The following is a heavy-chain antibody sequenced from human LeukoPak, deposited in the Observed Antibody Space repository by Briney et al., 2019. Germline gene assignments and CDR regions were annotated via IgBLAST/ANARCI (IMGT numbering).Heavy chain of an antibody. D-gene: IGHD3-16*01. J-gene: IGHJ4*02. CDR1: GGSFSGYY. V-gene: IGHV4-34*01. Sequence: PSETLALTCYLYGGSFSGYYWSWIRQSPGKGLEWIGEINQIGNTNYIPSLKSRLTISIDTSNNQFSLNLTPVTAADRGVYYCARIRRPLRGYFDHWGQGTLVT. CDR2: INQIGNT. CDR3: ARIRRPLRGYFDH.